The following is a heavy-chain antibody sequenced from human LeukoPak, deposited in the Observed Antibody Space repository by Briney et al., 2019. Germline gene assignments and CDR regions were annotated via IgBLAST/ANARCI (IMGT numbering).Heavy chain of an antibody. D-gene: IGHD3-10*01. CDR3: ARGPSITMVRGGQWYYYMDV. CDR1: GYTFTSYY. J-gene: IGHJ6*03. V-gene: IGHV1-46*01. Sequence: ASVKVSCKASGYTFTSYYMHWVRQAPGEGLEWMGIINPSGGSTSYAQKFQGRVTMTRDTSTNTVYMELSRLRSEDTAVYYCARGPSITMVRGGQWYYYMDVWGKGTTVTISS. CDR2: INPSGGST.